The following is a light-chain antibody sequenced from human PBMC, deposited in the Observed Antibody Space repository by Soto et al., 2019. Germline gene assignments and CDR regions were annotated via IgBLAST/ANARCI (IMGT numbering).Light chain of an antibody. J-gene: IGKJ1*01. CDR2: AAS. Sequence: IQMTQSPSSLSASVGDRVTMTCRTTQNIRNYLNWYQQKPGKAPKLLIYAASGLQSGVPSRFSASGSGTDFTLTISYLQPEDFAAYYCQQTYSVPATFGQGTKVDIK. CDR3: QQTYSVPAT. V-gene: IGKV1-39*01. CDR1: QNIRNY.